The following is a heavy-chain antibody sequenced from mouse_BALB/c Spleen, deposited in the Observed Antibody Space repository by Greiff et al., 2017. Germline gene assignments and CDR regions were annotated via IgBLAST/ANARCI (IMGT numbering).Heavy chain of an antibody. Sequence: VHLVESGPGLVAPSQSLSITCTVSGFSLTSYGVSWVRQPPGKGLEWLGVIWGDGSTNYHSALISRLSISKDNSKSQVFLKLNSLQTDDTATYYCAKPAGYDGETGFAYWGQGTLVTVSA. CDR3: AKPAGYDGETGFAY. CDR2: IWGDGST. J-gene: IGHJ3*01. V-gene: IGHV2-3*01. CDR1: GFSLTSYG. D-gene: IGHD2-2*01.